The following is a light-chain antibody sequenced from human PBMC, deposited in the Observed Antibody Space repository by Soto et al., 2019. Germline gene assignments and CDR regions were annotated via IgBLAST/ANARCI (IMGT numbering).Light chain of an antibody. V-gene: IGLV2-8*01. CDR3: SSYAGSNNLHVL. CDR1: SSDVGNCNC. Sequence: QSALTQPASVSGSPGQSITISCTGASSDVGNCNCVSWYQQHPGKAPKLIIYEVIKRPSGVPDRFSGSKSGNTASLTVSGLQAEDEADYYCSSYAGSNNLHVLFGGGTKVTVL. J-gene: IGLJ2*01. CDR2: EVI.